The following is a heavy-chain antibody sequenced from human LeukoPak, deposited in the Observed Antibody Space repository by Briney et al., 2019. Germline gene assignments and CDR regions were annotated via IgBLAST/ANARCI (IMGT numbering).Heavy chain of an antibody. J-gene: IGHJ5*02. D-gene: IGHD3-10*01. CDR1: GGSISSGGYS. V-gene: IGHV4-30-2*01. CDR3: ARARGPNWFDP. CDR2: IYHSGST. Sequence: SQTLSLTCAVSGGSISSGGYSWSWLRQPPGTGLEWIGYIYHSGSTYYNPSLKSRVTISVDRSKNQFSLKLSSVTAADTAVYYCARARGPNWFDPWGQGTLVTVSS.